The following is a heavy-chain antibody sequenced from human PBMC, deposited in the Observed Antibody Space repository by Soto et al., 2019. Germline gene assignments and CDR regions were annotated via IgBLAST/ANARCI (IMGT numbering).Heavy chain of an antibody. CDR2: MNPNSGNT. J-gene: IGHJ6*02. V-gene: IGHV1-8*01. Sequence: ASVKVSCKASGYTFTSYDINWVRQATGQGLEWMGWMNPNSGNTDYAQKFQGRVTMTRNTSISTAYMELSSLRSEDTAVYYCARDYSSGYGMDVWGQGTTVTVAS. D-gene: IGHD6-19*01. CDR3: ARDYSSGYGMDV. CDR1: GYTFTSYD.